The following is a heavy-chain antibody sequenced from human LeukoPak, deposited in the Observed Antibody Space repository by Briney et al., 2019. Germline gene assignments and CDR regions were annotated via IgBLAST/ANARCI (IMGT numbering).Heavy chain of an antibody. V-gene: IGHV4-38-2*01. CDR2: IYHSGST. Sequence: PSETLSLTCAVSGYSISSGYYWGWIRQPPGKGLDWIGSIYHSGSTYYNPSLKSRVTISVDTSKNQFSLKLSSVTAADTAVYYCARHTIFGVVIYNWFDPWGQGTLVTVSS. D-gene: IGHD3-3*01. J-gene: IGHJ5*02. CDR1: GYSISSGYY. CDR3: ARHTIFGVVIYNWFDP.